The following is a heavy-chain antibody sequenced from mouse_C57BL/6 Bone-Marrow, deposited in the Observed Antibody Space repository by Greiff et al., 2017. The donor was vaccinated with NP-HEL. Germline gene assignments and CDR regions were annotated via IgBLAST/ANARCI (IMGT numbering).Heavy chain of an antibody. V-gene: IGHV3-8*01. CDR1: GYSITSDY. CDR2: ISYSGST. D-gene: IGHD2-3*01. CDR3: ARVYDGYYWYFDV. Sequence: EVKLVESGPGLAKPSQTLSLTCSVTGYSITSDYWNWIRKFPGNKLEYMGYISYSGSTYYNPSLKSRISITRDTSKNQYYLQLNSVTTEDTATYYCARVYDGYYWYFDVWGTGTTVTVSS. J-gene: IGHJ1*03.